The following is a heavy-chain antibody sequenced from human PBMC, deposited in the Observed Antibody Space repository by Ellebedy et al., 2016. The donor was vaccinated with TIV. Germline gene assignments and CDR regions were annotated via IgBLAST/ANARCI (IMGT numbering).Heavy chain of an antibody. J-gene: IGHJ5*02. CDR3: ARHLRQRSNWFDP. D-gene: IGHD1-1*01. V-gene: IGHV1-18*04. CDR1: GYTFTSYG. CDR2: NSAYNGKT. Sequence: ASVKVSCKASGYTFTSYGISWVRQAPGQGLEWMGWNSAYNGKTNHTQKLQGRVTMTTDTSTSTAYIELRRLRSDDTAVYYCARHLRQRSNWFDPWGQGTLVTVSS.